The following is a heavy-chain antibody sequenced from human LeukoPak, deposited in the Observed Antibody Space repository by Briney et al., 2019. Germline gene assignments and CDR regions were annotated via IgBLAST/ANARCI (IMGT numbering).Heavy chain of an antibody. CDR3: ARGRLDYFDY. CDR1: GYTFTSYG. CDR2: ISAYNGNT. J-gene: IGHJ4*02. Sequence: GASVKVSCKASGYTFTSYGISWVRQAPGQGLEWMGRISAYNGNTNYAQKLQGRVTMTTDTYMELRSLRSDDTAVYYCARGRLDYFDYWGQGTLVTVSS. V-gene: IGHV1-18*01.